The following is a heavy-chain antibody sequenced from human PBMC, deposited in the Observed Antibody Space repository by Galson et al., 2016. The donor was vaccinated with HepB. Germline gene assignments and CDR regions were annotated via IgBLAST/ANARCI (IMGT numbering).Heavy chain of an antibody. Sequence: SLRLSCAASGFTFRSYWMSWVRQAPGKGLEWVANINPDGSEKYSVDSVKGRFTISRDNGKNSLYLQMSSLRVEDAGVYYCARRLDTQRRIAGWGWGMDVWGQGTTVTVS. CDR2: INPDGSEK. CDR3: ARRLDTQRRIAGWGWGMDV. D-gene: IGHD6-19*01. CDR1: GFTFRSYW. J-gene: IGHJ6*02. V-gene: IGHV3-7*01.